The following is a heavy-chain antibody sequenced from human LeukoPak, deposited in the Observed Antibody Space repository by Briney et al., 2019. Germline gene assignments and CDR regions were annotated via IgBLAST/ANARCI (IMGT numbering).Heavy chain of an antibody. J-gene: IGHJ5*02. V-gene: IGHV1-2*02. CDR1: GYIFTGYY. Sequence: ASVKVSRKASGYIFTGYYIHWVRHAPAQGLEWMGGINPNSGGANYAQNFQARVTMTRDTSISTAYMEVSGLRSDDTAIYYCARDYGDFKESWFDPWGQGTLVIVSS. CDR3: ARDYGDFKESWFDP. D-gene: IGHD4-17*01. CDR2: INPNSGGA.